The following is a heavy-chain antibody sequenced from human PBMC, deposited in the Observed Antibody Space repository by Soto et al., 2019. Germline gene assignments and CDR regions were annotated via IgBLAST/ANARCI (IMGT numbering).Heavy chain of an antibody. Sequence: PSETLSLTCTVSGGSISSGGYYWSWIRQHPGKGLEWIGYIYYSGSTYYNPSLKSRVTISVDTSKNQFSLKLSSVTAADTAVYYCARGLRSLMDYYYGMDVWGQRTTVTVSS. V-gene: IGHV4-31*03. CDR1: GGSISSGGYY. D-gene: IGHD3-10*01. CDR2: IYYSGST. CDR3: ARGLRSLMDYYYGMDV. J-gene: IGHJ6*02.